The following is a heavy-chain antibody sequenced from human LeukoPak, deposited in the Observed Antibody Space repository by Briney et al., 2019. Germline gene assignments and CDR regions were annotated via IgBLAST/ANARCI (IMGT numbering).Heavy chain of an antibody. V-gene: IGHV3-48*03. CDR3: AREGRYHDY. D-gene: IGHD3-16*02. Sequence: GGSLRLSCAASGFTFSSYEMNWVRQAPGKGLEWVSYVSSSGSTIYYADSVKGRFTISRDNAKNSLYLQMNSLRAEDTAVYYCAREGRYHDYWGQGTLVTVSS. CDR2: VSSSGSTI. J-gene: IGHJ4*02. CDR1: GFTFSSYE.